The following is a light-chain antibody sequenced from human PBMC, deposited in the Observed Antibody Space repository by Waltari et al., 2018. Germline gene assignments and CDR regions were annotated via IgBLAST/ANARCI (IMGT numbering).Light chain of an antibody. Sequence: DIQLTQSPSFLSASVGARVSITCRASQDISNYLAWYQQKLGKVPKLLIFAASTLQNGVPSRFSGSGSGTEFTLTIASLQPEDFATYYCQQVQTHSALTFGGGTRVEIK. CDR2: AAS. CDR1: QDISNY. J-gene: IGKJ4*01. CDR3: QQVQTHSALT. V-gene: IGKV1-9*01.